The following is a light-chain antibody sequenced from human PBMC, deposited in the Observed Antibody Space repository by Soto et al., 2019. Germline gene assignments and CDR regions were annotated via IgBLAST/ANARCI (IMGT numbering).Light chain of an antibody. J-gene: IGKJ4*01. CDR2: GAS. CDR1: QGFRRSS. V-gene: IGKV3-20*01. CDR3: QHYVSSPLT. Sequence: EIVLTQSPGTLSLSPGERATLSCLASQGFRRSSLAWYPQKPGQATSLLIYGASSPATGLPDRFSGSGSRTDFTLSIRRLESEDLSVYYCQHYVSSPLTGGGGTKVEIK.